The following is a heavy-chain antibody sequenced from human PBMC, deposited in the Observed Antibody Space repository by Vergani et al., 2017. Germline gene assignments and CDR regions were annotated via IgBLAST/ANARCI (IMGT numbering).Heavy chain of an antibody. V-gene: IGHV3-7*01. CDR1: GFTFSSYA. D-gene: IGHD3-3*01. CDR2: IKKDGSEK. CDR3: AKDFGVATFGMDV. Sequence: EVQLLESGGGLVQPGGSLRLSCAASGFTFSSYAMSWVRQALGKGLEWVANIKKDGSEKYYVDSLKGRFTISRDNAKNSLYLQMNSLRAEYTAVYYFAKDFGVATFGMDVWGQGTTVTVSS. J-gene: IGHJ6*02.